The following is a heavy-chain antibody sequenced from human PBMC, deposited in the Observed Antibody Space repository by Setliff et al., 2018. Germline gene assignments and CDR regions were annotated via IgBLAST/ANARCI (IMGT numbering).Heavy chain of an antibody. V-gene: IGHV4-39*07. CDR3: RFWSGYYKNDY. CDR1: GGSISSSSYY. Sequence: PSETLSLTCTVSGGSISSSSYYWGWIRQPPGKGLEWLGSVYFSGYTYYSPSLSGRVTISIDTSKNQFSLRLTSVTAADTAVYYCRFWSGYYKNDYWGQGTLVTVSS. D-gene: IGHD3-3*01. J-gene: IGHJ4*02. CDR2: VYFSGYT.